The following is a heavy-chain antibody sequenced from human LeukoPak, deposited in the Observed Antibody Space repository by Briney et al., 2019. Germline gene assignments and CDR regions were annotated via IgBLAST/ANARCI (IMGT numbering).Heavy chain of an antibody. D-gene: IGHD3-9*01. CDR2: ISSSSRYR. CDR3: ARGALRYFDWLLSGYYCYYYMDV. V-gene: IGHV3-21*01. CDR1: GFTFSSYS. J-gene: IGHJ6*03. Sequence: GGSLRLSCAASGFTFSSYSMNWVRQATGKGLEWVSSISSSSRYRYYADSVKGRFTISRDNAKNSLYLQMNSLRAEDTAVYYCARGALRYFDWLLSGYYCYYYMDVWGKGTTVTISS.